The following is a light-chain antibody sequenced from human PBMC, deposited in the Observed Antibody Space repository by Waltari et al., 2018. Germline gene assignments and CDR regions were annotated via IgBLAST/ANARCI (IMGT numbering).Light chain of an antibody. CDR1: QSISTY. V-gene: IGKV1-39*01. J-gene: IGKJ1*01. Sequence: DIQMTQSPSYLSASVGDRINITCRAGQSISTYLNWYQQKRGEAPKVLIYAASSLARGVPSRFIGSGAGTDFTLTISCLQPEDFATYYYQQTYSTPPWTFGQGTKVEIK. CDR3: QQTYSTPPWT. CDR2: AAS.